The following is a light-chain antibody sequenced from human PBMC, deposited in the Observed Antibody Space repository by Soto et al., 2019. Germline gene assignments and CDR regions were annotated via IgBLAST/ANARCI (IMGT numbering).Light chain of an antibody. CDR2: EVN. J-gene: IGLJ1*01. Sequence: QSALTQPASVSGSPGQSVTISCTGASSDVGGYDYVSWYQQHPGKAPKLILYEVNNRPSGVSNHFSGSKSGNTASLIISGLQADDEAEYHCCSYAGGSAYVFGTGTKVTVL. V-gene: IGLV2-14*01. CDR1: SSDVGGYDY. CDR3: CSYAGGSAYV.